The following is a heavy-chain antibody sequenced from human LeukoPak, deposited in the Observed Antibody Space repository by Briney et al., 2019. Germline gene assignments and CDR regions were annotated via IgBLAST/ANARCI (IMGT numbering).Heavy chain of an antibody. D-gene: IGHD6-19*01. Sequence: ASVKVSCKTSGYTFTRHAIIWVRQAPGQGLAWMGWISTYNGDKKYAQKLQGRVNLTTDTSTSTAYMDLRSLTSCDTAVLYCSRDPSNTSGWYIYFDYWGQGTLVTVSS. V-gene: IGHV1-18*01. J-gene: IGHJ4*02. CDR3: SRDPSNTSGWYIYFDY. CDR1: GYTFTRHA. CDR2: ISTYNGDK.